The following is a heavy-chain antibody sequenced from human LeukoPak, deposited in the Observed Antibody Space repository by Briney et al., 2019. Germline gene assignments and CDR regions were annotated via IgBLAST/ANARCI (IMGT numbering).Heavy chain of an antibody. Sequence: GGSLRLSCAASGFTFSSYAMSWVRQAPGKGLEWVSAISGSGASTYYADSVKGRFTIPRDNSEITLYLQMNSLSAEDTAVYYCAKRGGFCGSISCYVDSWGQGTLVTVSS. CDR1: GFTFSSYA. CDR2: ISGSGAST. V-gene: IGHV3-23*01. J-gene: IGHJ4*02. CDR3: AKRGGFCGSISCYVDS. D-gene: IGHD2-2*01.